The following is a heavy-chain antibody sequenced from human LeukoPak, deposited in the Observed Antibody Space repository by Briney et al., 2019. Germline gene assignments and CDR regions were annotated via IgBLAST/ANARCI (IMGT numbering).Heavy chain of an antibody. D-gene: IGHD2-2*01. J-gene: IGHJ5*01. CDR1: GFIFSNSA. V-gene: IGHV3-23*01. Sequence: GGSLRLSCAASGFIFSNSAMSWVRQAPGKGLEWVSSISGSGANMHFADSLKGRFTISRDNSKYTLYLQMDSLRPEDTAVYYCAKTFCSSTKCYPTWFESWGQGILVAVSS. CDR3: AKTFCSSTKCYPTWFES. CDR2: ISGSGANM.